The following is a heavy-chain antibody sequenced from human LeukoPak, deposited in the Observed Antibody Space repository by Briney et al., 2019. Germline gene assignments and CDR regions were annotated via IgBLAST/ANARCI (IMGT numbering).Heavy chain of an antibody. CDR1: GGTFSSYA. D-gene: IGHD6-13*01. CDR2: IIPIFGTA. J-gene: IGHJ4*02. Sequence: GASVTVSCKASGGTFSSYAISWVRQAPGQGLAWMGGIIPIFGTANYAQKFQGRVTITTDESTSTAYMELSSLRSEDTAVYYCARDGGIAAAGLYWGQGTLVTVSS. CDR3: ARDGGIAAAGLY. V-gene: IGHV1-69*05.